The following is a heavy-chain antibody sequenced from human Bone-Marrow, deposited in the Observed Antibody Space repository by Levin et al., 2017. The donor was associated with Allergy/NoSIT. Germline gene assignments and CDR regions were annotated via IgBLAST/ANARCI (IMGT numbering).Heavy chain of an antibody. D-gene: IGHD3-16*02. CDR3: ANRGGIGGVIVRPFDY. V-gene: IGHV3-23*01. Sequence: GGSLRLSCAASGFTFSSYAMSWVRQAPGKGLEWVSAISGSGGSTYYADSVKGRFTISRDNSKNTLYLQMNSLRAEDTAVYYCANRGGIGGVIVRPFDYWGQGTLVTVSS. CDR2: ISGSGGST. J-gene: IGHJ4*02. CDR1: GFTFSSYA.